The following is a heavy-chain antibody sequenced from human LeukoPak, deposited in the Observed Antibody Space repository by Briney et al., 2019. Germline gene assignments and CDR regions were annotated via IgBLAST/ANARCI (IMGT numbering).Heavy chain of an antibody. CDR3: ARITMSRFDP. CDR2: ISSSGSTI. V-gene: IGHV3-48*03. D-gene: IGHD3-10*02. J-gene: IGHJ5*02. CDR1: GFTFSSYE. Sequence: GGSLRLPCAASGFTFSSYEMNWVRQAPGKGLEWVSYISSSGSTIYYADSVKGRFTISRDNSKNTLYLQMNSLRAEDTAVYYCARITMSRFDPWGQGTLVTVS.